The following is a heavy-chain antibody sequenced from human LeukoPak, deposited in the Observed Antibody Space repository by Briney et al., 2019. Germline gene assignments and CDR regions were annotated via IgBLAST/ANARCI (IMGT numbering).Heavy chain of an antibody. D-gene: IGHD6-13*01. J-gene: IGHJ4*02. Sequence: SETLSLTCTVPGGSISSYYWSWIRQPPGKGLEWIGYIYYSGSTNYNPSLKSRVTISVDTSKNQFSLKLSSVTAADTAVYYCARGRIAAAGTDFDYWGQGTLVTVSS. V-gene: IGHV4-59*12. CDR3: ARGRIAAAGTDFDY. CDR1: GGSISSYY. CDR2: IYYSGST.